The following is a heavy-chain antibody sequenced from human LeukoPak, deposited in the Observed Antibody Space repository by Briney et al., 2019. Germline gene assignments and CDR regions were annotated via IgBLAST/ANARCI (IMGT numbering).Heavy chain of an antibody. CDR3: AGRGYCSGDTCPPGY. D-gene: IGHD2-15*01. Sequence: SGTLSLTCVVYGGPFSDYYWSWIRPPPGKGLDRIGEINPSGSTNYNPSLKSRVTMSVDTSKSQFSLKLSSVTAADTAVYFCAGRGYCSGDTCPPGYWGQGTLVTVSS. CDR1: GGPFSDYY. CDR2: INPSGST. J-gene: IGHJ4*02. V-gene: IGHV4-34*01.